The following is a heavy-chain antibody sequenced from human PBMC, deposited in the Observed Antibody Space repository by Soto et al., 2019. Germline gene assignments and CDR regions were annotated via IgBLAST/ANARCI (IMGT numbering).Heavy chain of an antibody. CDR3: ARSRLWEQHFDS. Sequence: SETLSLTGTVSGGSITSEGCYWSWILQLPGKGLEWIGYIYYSGSIFYNPFLKSRASISAHSSKKQFSLKLSSVTAADTAVYYCARSRLWEQHFDSWGRGTLVTVS. CDR1: GGSITSEGCY. J-gene: IGHJ4*02. V-gene: IGHV4-31*03. CDR2: IYYSGSI. D-gene: IGHD1-26*01.